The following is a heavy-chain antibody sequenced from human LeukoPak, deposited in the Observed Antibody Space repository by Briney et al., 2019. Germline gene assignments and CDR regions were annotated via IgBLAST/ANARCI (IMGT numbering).Heavy chain of an antibody. J-gene: IGHJ3*02. Sequence: KPSETLSLTCSVSGGSISNYYWSWIRQPPGKGLEWIGEINHSGSTNYNPSLKSRVTISEDTSKNQFSLKLSSVTAADTAVYYCAGAPYYYDGSGYNRRVLNAFDIWGQGTMVTVSS. CDR1: GGSISNYY. V-gene: IGHV4-34*01. CDR2: INHSGST. CDR3: AGAPYYYDGSGYNRRVLNAFDI. D-gene: IGHD3-22*01.